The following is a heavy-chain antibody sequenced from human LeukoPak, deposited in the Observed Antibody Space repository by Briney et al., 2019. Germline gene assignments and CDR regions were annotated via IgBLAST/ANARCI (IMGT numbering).Heavy chain of an antibody. CDR1: GYTFTSHD. Sequence: ASVKVSCKASGYTFTSHDINWVRQATGQGLEWMGWINPNSGGTNYAQNFQGRVTMTRDTPISTAYMELSRLRSDDTAVYYCARDVGEYCSSTNCYASHYWGQGTLVTVSS. CDR2: INPNSGGT. CDR3: ARDVGEYCSSTNCYASHY. J-gene: IGHJ4*02. D-gene: IGHD2-2*01. V-gene: IGHV1-2*02.